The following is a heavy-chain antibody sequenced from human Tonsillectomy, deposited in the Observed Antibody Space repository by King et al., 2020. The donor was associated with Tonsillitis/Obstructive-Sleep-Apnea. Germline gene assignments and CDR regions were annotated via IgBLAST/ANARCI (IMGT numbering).Heavy chain of an antibody. J-gene: IGHJ5*02. CDR2: ISGSSTYT. V-gene: IGHV3-11*05. CDR1: GFTFSDYY. CDR3: ARSTVTDPSWFDP. Sequence: VQLVESGGGLVKPGGSLRLSCAASGFTFSDYYMSWIRQAPGRGLEWVSYISGSSTYTNYADSVKGRFTISRDNAKNSLYLQMNSLIAEDTAVYYCARSTVTDPSWFDPWGQGTLVTVSS. D-gene: IGHD4-11*01.